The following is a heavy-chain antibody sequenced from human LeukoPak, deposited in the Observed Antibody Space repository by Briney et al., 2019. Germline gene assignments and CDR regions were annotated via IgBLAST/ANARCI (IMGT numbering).Heavy chain of an antibody. Sequence: PSDTLSLTCAVSGYSISSSSWWGWIRQPPGKGLDWIGEIKHSGSTNYNPSLKSRVTISVDTSKNQFSLRLSSVTAADTAVYYCARRDYGAYFDYWGQGTLVTVSS. CDR2: IKHSGST. CDR3: ARRDYGAYFDY. V-gene: IGHV4-28*01. J-gene: IGHJ4*02. CDR1: GYSISSSSW. D-gene: IGHD4/OR15-4a*01.